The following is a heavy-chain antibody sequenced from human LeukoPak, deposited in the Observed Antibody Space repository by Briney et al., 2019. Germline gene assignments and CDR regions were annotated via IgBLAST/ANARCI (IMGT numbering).Heavy chain of an antibody. Sequence: GGSLRLSCAASGFPFSDHWMDWVRQAPGKGVEWVANINQDGRIQYYADSVRGRFIISRNNAKNSLYLQMYSLRAEDTAIYFCSRTLDYVGQGALVTVSS. CDR1: GFPFSDHW. CDR3: SRTLDY. J-gene: IGHJ4*02. V-gene: IGHV3-7*01. CDR2: INQDGRIQ.